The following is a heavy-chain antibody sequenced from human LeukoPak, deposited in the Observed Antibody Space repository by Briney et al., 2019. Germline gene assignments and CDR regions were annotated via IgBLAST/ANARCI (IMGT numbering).Heavy chain of an antibody. CDR1: GFTFSSYG. V-gene: IGHV3-33*01. CDR2: ICYDGSNK. CDR3: ARVGYYDSSGYSYFDY. D-gene: IGHD3-22*01. J-gene: IGHJ4*02. Sequence: GGSLRLSCAASGFTFSSYGMHTVRQAPGKGLEWVALICYDGSNKYYADSVKGRFTISRDNSKNTLYLQMNSLSAEDTAVYYCARVGYYDSSGYSYFDYWGQGTLVTVSS.